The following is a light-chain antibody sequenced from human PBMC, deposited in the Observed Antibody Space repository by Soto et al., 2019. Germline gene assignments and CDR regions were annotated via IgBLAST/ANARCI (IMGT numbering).Light chain of an antibody. V-gene: IGKV1-5*03. CDR2: KAS. J-gene: IGKJ1*01. Sequence: DSQMTQSPSTLSASVGDRVTITCRASQSISNWLAWYQQKPGKAPKLLIYKASSLESGVPSRFSGSGSGTEFTLTISSLQPDDFATYFCQQYSGYSTTFGQGTRVEVK. CDR3: QQYSGYSTT. CDR1: QSISNW.